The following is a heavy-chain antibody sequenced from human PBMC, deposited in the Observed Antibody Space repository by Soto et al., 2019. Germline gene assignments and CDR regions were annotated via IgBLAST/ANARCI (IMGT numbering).Heavy chain of an antibody. D-gene: IGHD2-15*01. J-gene: IGHJ6*02. V-gene: IGHV1-18*01. CDR1: GYTFSNYG. CDR2: ISAYNGNT. CDR3: AREGLLPYYYGMDV. Sequence: ASVKVSCKASGYTFSNYGITWVRQAPGQGLEWMGWISAYNGNTNYAQKLQGRVTMTTDTSTNTVYMELRSLRSDDTAVYYCAREGLLPYYYGMDVWGQGTTVTVSS.